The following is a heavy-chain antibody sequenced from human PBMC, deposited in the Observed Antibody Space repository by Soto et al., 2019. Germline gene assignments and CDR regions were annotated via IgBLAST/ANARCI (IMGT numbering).Heavy chain of an antibody. CDR2: ILSDGSNK. V-gene: IGHV3-30-3*01. Sequence: QVQLVESGGGVVQPGRSLRLSCAASGFTFSSYAMHWVRQAPGKGLEWVAVILSDGSNKWYVDSVKGRFTISRDNSKNTLYLQMNSLRAEDTAVYYCAIDVSQEEVWGQGNTVTVYS. J-gene: IGHJ6*02. CDR1: GFTFSSYA. CDR3: AIDVSQEEV.